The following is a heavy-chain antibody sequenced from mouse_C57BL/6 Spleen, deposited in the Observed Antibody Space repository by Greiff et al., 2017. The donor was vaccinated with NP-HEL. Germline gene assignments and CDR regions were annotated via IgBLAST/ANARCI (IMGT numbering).Heavy chain of an antibody. CDR3: ARDRPPFDY. Sequence: VQLQQSGPGLVKPSQSLSLTCSVTGYSITSGYYWNWIRQFPGNKLEWMGYISYDGSNNYNPSLKNRISITRDTSKNQFFLKLNSVTTEDTATYYCARDRPPFDYWGQGTTLTVSS. CDR1: GYSITSGYY. J-gene: IGHJ2*01. CDR2: ISYDGSN. V-gene: IGHV3-6*01.